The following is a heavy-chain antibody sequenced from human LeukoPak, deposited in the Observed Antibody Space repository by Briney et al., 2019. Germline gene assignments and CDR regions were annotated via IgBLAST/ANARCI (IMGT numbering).Heavy chain of an antibody. V-gene: IGHV3-23*01. CDR2: IGGSGGST. Sequence: GGSLRLSCAASGFTFSSYAMSWVRQAPGKGLEWVSAIGGSGGSTYYADSVKGRFTISRDNSKNTLYLQMNSLRAEDTAVYYCAMSLVRGVITDFDYWGQGTLVTVSS. D-gene: IGHD3-10*01. J-gene: IGHJ4*02. CDR1: GFTFSSYA. CDR3: AMSLVRGVITDFDY.